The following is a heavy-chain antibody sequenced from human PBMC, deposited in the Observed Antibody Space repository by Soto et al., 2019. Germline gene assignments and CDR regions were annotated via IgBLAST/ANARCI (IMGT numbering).Heavy chain of an antibody. V-gene: IGHV5-51*01. J-gene: IGHJ3*01. CDR3: ATPGGRDFNAFDV. Sequence: GESLKISCNGSGYTFTRNCIGLVLQMPGKGLEWMGIIFPIDSDTRYSPSSQGQVTISADNSISTAYLQWSSLKASDTAIYYCATPGGRDFNAFDVWGQGTMVTVSS. CDR1: GYTFTRNC. CDR2: IFPIDSDT. D-gene: IGHD2-21*02.